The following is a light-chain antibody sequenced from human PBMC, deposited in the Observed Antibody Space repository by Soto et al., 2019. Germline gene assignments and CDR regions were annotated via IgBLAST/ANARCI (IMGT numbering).Light chain of an antibody. V-gene: IGKV3-20*01. CDR3: HQYGSSPRT. CDR2: GAS. Sequence: EIVLTQSPGTLSLSPGERATLSCRASQSLSGSYLAWYQQRPGQPPRLLIYGASNRFSGIPDRFSGSGSGTDFTLTISRLEPEYFAVYFCHQYGSSPRTFGPGTKVDIK. CDR1: QSLSGSY. J-gene: IGKJ3*01.